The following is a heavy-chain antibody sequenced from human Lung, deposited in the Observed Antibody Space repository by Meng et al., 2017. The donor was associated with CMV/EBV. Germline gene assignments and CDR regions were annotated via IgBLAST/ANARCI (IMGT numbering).Heavy chain of an antibody. CDR3: ARGGVLLVYVSGDD. CDR1: GFMFSSYA. J-gene: IGHJ4*02. V-gene: IGHV3-30-3*01. CDR2: ISDDGNYK. Sequence: GESLKISCAASGFMFSSYAMHWVRQAPGKGLEWVAVISDDGNYKYYTDSVKGRFTISRDNSKNTLYLQMNSLRAEDTAVYYCARGGVLLVYVSGDDWGQGXLVTVSS. D-gene: IGHD2-8*01.